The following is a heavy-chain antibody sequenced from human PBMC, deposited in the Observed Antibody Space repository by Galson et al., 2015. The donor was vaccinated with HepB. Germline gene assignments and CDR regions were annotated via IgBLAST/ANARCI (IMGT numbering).Heavy chain of an antibody. V-gene: IGHV3-48*03. J-gene: IGHJ6*02. CDR2: ISSSGSTI. Sequence: SLRLSCAASGSTFSSYEMNWVRQAPGKGLEWVSYISSSGSTIYYADSVKGRFTISRDNAKNSLYLQMNSLRAEDTAVYYCARDIFPHTKYCSGGSCYSVRYYGMDVWGQGTTVTVSS. CDR1: GSTFSSYE. CDR3: ARDIFPHTKYCSGGSCYSVRYYGMDV. D-gene: IGHD2-15*01.